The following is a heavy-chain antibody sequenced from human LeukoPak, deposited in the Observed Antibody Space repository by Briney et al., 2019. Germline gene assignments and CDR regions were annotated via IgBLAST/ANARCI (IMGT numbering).Heavy chain of an antibody. CDR2: IYSGGST. D-gene: IGHD2-15*01. J-gene: IGHJ4*02. V-gene: IGHV3-66*01. CDR3: AREHCSGGSCYLDY. Sequence: GGSLRLSCAASGFTVSSNYMSWVRQAPGKGLEWVSVIYSGGSTYYADSVKGRFTISRDNSKNTLYLQMNSLRAEDTAVYYCAREHCSGGSCYLDYWGQGTLVTVSS. CDR1: GFTVSSNY.